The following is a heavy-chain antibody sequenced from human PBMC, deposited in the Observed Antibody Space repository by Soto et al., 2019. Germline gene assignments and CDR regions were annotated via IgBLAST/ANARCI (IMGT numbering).Heavy chain of an antibody. D-gene: IGHD2-2*02. Sequence: LEWVSYISSSSSTIYYADSVKGRFTISRDNAKNSLYLQMNSLRDEDTAVYYCARDDYCSSTSCYTSENYYYGMDVWGQGTTVTVSS. CDR2: ISSSSSTI. CDR3: ARDDYCSSTSCYTSENYYYGMDV. J-gene: IGHJ6*02. V-gene: IGHV3-48*02.